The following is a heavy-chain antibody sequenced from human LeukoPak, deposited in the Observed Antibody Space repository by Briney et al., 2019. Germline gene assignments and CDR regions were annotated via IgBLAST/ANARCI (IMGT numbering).Heavy chain of an antibody. CDR2: IYTSGST. D-gene: IGHD3-10*01. J-gene: IGHJ4*02. Sequence: SETLSLTCTDSGGSLSSYYWSWIRQPPGKGLGWIARIYTSGSTNYNPSLKSRVTMSVDTSKNQFSLKLSSVTAADTAVYYCARMGRHGSGSYGTGVDYWGQGTLVTVSS. V-gene: IGHV4-4*07. CDR3: ARMGRHGSGSYGTGVDY. CDR1: GGSLSSYY.